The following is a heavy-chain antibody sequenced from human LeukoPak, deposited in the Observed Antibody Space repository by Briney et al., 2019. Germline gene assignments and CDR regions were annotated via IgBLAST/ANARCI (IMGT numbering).Heavy chain of an antibody. CDR1: GFTFSSYW. V-gene: IGHV3-7*01. D-gene: IGHD3-3*01. Sequence: GGFLRLSCAASGFTFSSYWMSWVRQAPGKGLEWVANIKQDGSEKYYVDSVKGRFTISRDNAKNSLYLQMNSLRAEDTAVYYCARDLYYDFWSGYYSGAEMYYFDYWGQGTLVTVSS. CDR3: ARDLYYDFWSGYYSGAEMYYFDY. CDR2: IKQDGSEK. J-gene: IGHJ4*02.